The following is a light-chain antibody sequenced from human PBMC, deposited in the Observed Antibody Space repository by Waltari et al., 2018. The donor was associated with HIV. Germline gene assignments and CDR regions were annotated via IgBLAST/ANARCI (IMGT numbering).Light chain of an antibody. CDR1: QSVLYSSNNKNY. CDR3: QQYYSTPYT. J-gene: IGKJ2*01. Sequence: DIVMTQSPDSLAVSLGERATINCKSSQSVLYSSNNKNYLAWYQQKTGQPPKLLIYWASTRESGVPDRFSGSGSGTDFTLTISSLQAEDVAVYDCQQYYSTPYTFGQGTKLEIK. V-gene: IGKV4-1*01. CDR2: WAS.